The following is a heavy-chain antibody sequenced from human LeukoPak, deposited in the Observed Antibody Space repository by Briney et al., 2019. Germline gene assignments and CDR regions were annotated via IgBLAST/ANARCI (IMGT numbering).Heavy chain of an antibody. J-gene: IGHJ2*01. CDR2: INPNSGGK. CDR3: ARVSFYSSSSSC. CDR1: GYTFTGYY. D-gene: IGHD6-6*01. V-gene: IGHV1-2*06. Sequence: ASVKVSCKASGYTFTGYYMHWVRQAPGQGLEWMGRINPNSGGKNYAQKIEGRLNMNRDTSISTAYMELSRLRCDDTAVYYCARVSFYSSSSSCWGGGTLLSVCS.